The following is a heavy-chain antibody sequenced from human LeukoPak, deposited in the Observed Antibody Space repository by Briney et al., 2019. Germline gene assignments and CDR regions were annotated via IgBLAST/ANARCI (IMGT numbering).Heavy chain of an antibody. CDR1: GYTFTSYG. D-gene: IGHD2-15*01. Sequence: ASVKVSCKASGYTFTSYGISWVRQAPGQGLEWMGWISAYNGNTNYAQKLQGRVTMTTDTSTSTAYMELRSLRSDDTAVYYCARETSLGYCSGGSCYSYWFDPWGQGTLVTVSS. V-gene: IGHV1-18*01. CDR3: ARETSLGYCSGGSCYSYWFDP. CDR2: ISAYNGNT. J-gene: IGHJ5*02.